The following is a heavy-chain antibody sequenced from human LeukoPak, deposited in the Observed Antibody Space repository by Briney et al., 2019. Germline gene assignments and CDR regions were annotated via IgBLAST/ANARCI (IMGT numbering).Heavy chain of an antibody. J-gene: IGHJ4*02. D-gene: IGHD6-13*01. CDR1: GFTFSSYS. Sequence: GGSLRLSCAASGFTFSSYSMNWVRQAPGKGLEWVSSISSSSSYIYYADSVKGRFTISRDNAKNSLYLQMNSLRAEDTAEYYCARDPGIAAADPYWGQGTLVTVSS. CDR2: ISSSSSYI. V-gene: IGHV3-21*01. CDR3: ARDPGIAAADPY.